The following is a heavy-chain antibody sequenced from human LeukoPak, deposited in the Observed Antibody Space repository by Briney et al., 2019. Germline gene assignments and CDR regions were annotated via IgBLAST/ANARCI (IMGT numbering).Heavy chain of an antibody. V-gene: IGHV3-21*01. CDR1: GFTFSSYS. D-gene: IGHD6-6*01. J-gene: IGHJ4*02. Sequence: GGSLRLSCAASGFTFSSYSMNWVRQAPGKGLEWVSSISSGTSYIYYADSVKGRFTISRDNAKNSLYLQMNSLRAEDTAVYYCARGGSSSPSDYWGQGTLVTVSS. CDR3: ARGGSSSPSDY. CDR2: ISSGTSYI.